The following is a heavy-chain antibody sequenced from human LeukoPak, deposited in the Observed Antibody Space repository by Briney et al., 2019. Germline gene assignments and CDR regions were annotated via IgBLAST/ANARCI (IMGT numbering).Heavy chain of an antibody. J-gene: IGHJ6*02. CDR3: ARDRWFGELHYYYYYYGMDV. Sequence: ASVNVSCKASGYTFTSYYMHWVRQAPGQGLEWMGIINPSGGSTSYAQKFQGRVTMTRDTSTSTVYMELSSLRSEDTAVYYCARDRWFGELHYYYYYYGMDVWGQGTTVTVSS. CDR1: GYTFTSYY. D-gene: IGHD3-10*01. CDR2: INPSGGST. V-gene: IGHV1-46*01.